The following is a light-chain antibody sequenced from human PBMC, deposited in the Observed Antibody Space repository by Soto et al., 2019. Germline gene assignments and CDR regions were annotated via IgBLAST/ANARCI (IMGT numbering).Light chain of an antibody. Sequence: QAVLTQPASVSGSPGQSITISCTGTSSDVGGYNLVSWYQQHPGKAPKLMIYEGNQRPSGVSNRFSGSKSGHTASLTISGLQAEDEADYYCCSYTSSSPYVFGTGTKLTVL. J-gene: IGLJ1*01. CDR1: SSDVGGYNL. CDR3: CSYTSSSPYV. CDR2: EGN. V-gene: IGLV2-14*02.